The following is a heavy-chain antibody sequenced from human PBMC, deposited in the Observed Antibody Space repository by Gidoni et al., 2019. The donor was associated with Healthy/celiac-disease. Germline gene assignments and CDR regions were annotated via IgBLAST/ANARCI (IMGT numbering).Heavy chain of an antibody. V-gene: IGHV3-64D*08. J-gene: IGHJ5*02. Sequence: EVQLVESGGGLVQPGGSLRLSCSASGFTFSSYAMHWVRQAPGKGLEYVSAISSNGGSTYYEDDVKGRFTISRDNSKNTLYLQMSSLRAEDTAVYYCVKDFYYGDYGGWFDPWGQGTLVTVSS. CDR2: ISSNGGST. CDR3: VKDFYYGDYGGWFDP. CDR1: GFTFSSYA. D-gene: IGHD4-17*01.